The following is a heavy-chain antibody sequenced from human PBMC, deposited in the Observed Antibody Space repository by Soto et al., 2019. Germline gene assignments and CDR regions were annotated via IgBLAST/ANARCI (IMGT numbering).Heavy chain of an antibody. CDR3: ARDYGDYVMGYYYMDV. CDR1: GYTFTGYY. J-gene: IGHJ6*03. D-gene: IGHD4-17*01. Sequence: ASVKVSCKASGYTFTGYYMHWVRQAPGQGLEWMGWINPNSGGTNYAQKFQGWVTMTRDTSISTAYMELSRLSSDDTAVYYCARDYGDYVMGYYYMDVWGKGTTVTVSS. V-gene: IGHV1-2*04. CDR2: INPNSGGT.